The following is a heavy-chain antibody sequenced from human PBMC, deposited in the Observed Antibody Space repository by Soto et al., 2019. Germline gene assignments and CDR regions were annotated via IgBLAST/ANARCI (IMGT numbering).Heavy chain of an antibody. D-gene: IGHD2-8*01. CDR2: ISSSGSTI. Sequence: LRLSFAPSVFTFSDYYMSWIRQAPGNGLEWVSYISSSGSTIYYSDSVKGRFTISRDNAKNSLYLQMNSLRAEDTAVYYCARRRYCTNGVCYVYLWGMDVWGAGPTVPV. CDR3: ARRRYCTNGVCYVYLWGMDV. CDR1: VFTFSDYY. V-gene: IGHV3-11*01. J-gene: IGHJ6*02.